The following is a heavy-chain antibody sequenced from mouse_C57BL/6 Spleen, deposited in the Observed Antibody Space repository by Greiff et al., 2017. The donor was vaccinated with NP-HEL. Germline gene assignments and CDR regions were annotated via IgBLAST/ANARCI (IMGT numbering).Heavy chain of an antibody. J-gene: IGHJ2*01. D-gene: IGHD2-1*01. V-gene: IGHV5-16*01. CDR1: GFTFSDYY. Sequence: EVMLVESEGGLVQPGSSMKLSCTASGFTFSDYYMAWVRQVPEKGLEWVANINYDGSSTYYLDSLKSRFIISRDNAKNILYLQMSSLKSEDTATYYCAREGVYYGNYSYYFDYWGQGTTLTVSS. CDR2: INYDGSST. CDR3: AREGVYYGNYSYYFDY.